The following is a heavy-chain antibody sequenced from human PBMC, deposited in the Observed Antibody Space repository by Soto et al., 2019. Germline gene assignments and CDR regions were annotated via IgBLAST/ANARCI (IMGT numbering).Heavy chain of an antibody. J-gene: IGHJ4*02. CDR3: ARVGRGWFFYDY. CDR2: VSNDGGFT. CDR1: GFTFSDYW. Sequence: PGGSLRLSCAASGFTFSDYWIHWVRQAPGKELVWVSRVSNDGGFTIYADSVKGRFTISRDNAKNTVYLQMNSLRAEDTAVYYCARVGRGWFFYDYWGQGNLVTVSS. V-gene: IGHV3-74*01. D-gene: IGHD6-19*01.